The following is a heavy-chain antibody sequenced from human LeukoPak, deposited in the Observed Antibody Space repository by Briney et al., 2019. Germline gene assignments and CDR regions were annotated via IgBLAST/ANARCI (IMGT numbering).Heavy chain of an antibody. J-gene: IGHJ6*03. CDR3: ARTGDGSSGYPYYYYYYMDV. Sequence: SETLSLTCTVSGGSISSYYWSWIRQPAGKGLEWIGRIYTSGSINYNPSLKSRVTISVDKSKNQFSLKLSSVTAADTAVYYCARTGDGSSGYPYYYYYYMDVWGKGTTVTVSS. CDR1: GGSISSYY. V-gene: IGHV4-4*07. CDR2: IYTSGSI. D-gene: IGHD3-22*01.